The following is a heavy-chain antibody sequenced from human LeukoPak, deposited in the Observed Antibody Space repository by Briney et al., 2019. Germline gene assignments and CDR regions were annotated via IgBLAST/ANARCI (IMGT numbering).Heavy chain of an antibody. J-gene: IGHJ5*02. D-gene: IGHD1-26*01. V-gene: IGHV4-39*07. Sequence: SETLSLTCTASGGSISSSSYYWGWIRQPPGKGLEWIGSIYYSGSTYYNPSLKSRVTISVDTSKNQFSLKLSSVTAADTAVYYCARDAMGSNWFDPWGQGTLVTVSS. CDR3: ARDAMGSNWFDP. CDR2: IYYSGST. CDR1: GGSISSSSYY.